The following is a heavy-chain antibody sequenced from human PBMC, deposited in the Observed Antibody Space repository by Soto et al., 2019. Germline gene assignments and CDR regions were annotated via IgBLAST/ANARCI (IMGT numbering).Heavy chain of an antibody. CDR2: ISASTRNT. J-gene: IGHJ2*01. CDR3: MRCNCSVGSCYACWHFDL. V-gene: IGHV1-18*01. Sequence: QVQLVQSGGEVKKPGASVKVSCQASGYTFSDYAISWVRQAPGQGLEWMGWISASTRNTDQAQNFQGRVIMTLDTSTNTAYMELRSLRSDDTAVYYCMRCNCSVGSCYACWHFDLWGRGTLVTVSS. D-gene: IGHD2-15*01. CDR1: GYTFSDYA.